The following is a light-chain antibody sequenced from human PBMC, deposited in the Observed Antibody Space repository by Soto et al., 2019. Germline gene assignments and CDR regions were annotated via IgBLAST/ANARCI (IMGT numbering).Light chain of an antibody. CDR2: DVS. J-gene: IGLJ2*01. V-gene: IGLV2-14*01. CDR3: SSYTSSSTYVV. Sequence: QSALTQPASVSGSPGQSITISCTGTSSDVGGYNYVSWYQQHPGIAPKLMIYDVSNRPSGVSNRFSGSKSGNTASLTISGLQAEDEADYYCSSYTSSSTYVVFGGGTKDTVL. CDR1: SSDVGGYNY.